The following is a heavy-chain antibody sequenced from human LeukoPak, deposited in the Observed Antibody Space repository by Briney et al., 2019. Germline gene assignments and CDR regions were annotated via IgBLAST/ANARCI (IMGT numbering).Heavy chain of an antibody. J-gene: IGHJ4*02. CDR1: GFTFSSYS. V-gene: IGHV3-21*01. CDR3: AIDDFWSGGHGY. D-gene: IGHD3-3*01. Sequence: GGSLRLSCAASGFTFSSYSMNWVRQAPGKGLEWVSSISSGSSYIYYADSVKGRFTISRDNAKNSLYLQMNSLRAEDTAVYYCAIDDFWSGGHGYWGQGTLVTVSS. CDR2: ISSGSSYI.